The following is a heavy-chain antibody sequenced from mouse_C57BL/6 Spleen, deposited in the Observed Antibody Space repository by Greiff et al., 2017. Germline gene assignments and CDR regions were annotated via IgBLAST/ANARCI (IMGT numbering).Heavy chain of an antibody. Sequence: QVQLQQSGAELVRPGASVTLSCKASGYTFTDYEMHWVKQTPVHGLEWIGAIDPETGGTAYNQKFKGKAILTADKSSSTAYMELRSLTSEDYAVYYCTRRGAYYGSSYENYFDYWGQGTTLTVSS. CDR2: IDPETGGT. V-gene: IGHV1-15*01. J-gene: IGHJ2*01. CDR1: GYTFTDYE. D-gene: IGHD1-1*01. CDR3: TRRGAYYGSSYENYFDY.